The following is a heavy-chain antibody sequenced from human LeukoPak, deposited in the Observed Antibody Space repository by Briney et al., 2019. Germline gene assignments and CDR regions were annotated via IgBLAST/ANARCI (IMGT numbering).Heavy chain of an antibody. D-gene: IGHD1-1*01. CDR2: IYTSGNT. CDR3: ARWDRTREYFPH. J-gene: IGHJ1*01. CDR1: GAPISSYY. V-gene: IGHV4-4*07. Sequence: SETLSLTCTVSGAPISSYYWSWIRQPAGKGLEWAGRIYTSGNTNYNSSLKSRVTMSVDTSKNHFSLKLNSVTAADTAVYYCARWDRTREYFPHWGQGTLVTVSS.